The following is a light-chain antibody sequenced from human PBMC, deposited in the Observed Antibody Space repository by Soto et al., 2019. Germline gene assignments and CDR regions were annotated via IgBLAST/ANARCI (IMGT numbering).Light chain of an antibody. CDR2: EVS. J-gene: IGLJ3*02. CDR3: SSYTSSSTQV. CDR1: SSDVGGYNY. V-gene: IGLV2-14*01. Sequence: QSALTQPASVSGSXXXXXXXXXTGTSSDVGGYNYVSWYQQHPGKAPKLMIYEVSHRPSGVSNRFSGSKSANTASLTISGLQAEDEADYYCSSYTSSSTQVFGGGTKLTVL.